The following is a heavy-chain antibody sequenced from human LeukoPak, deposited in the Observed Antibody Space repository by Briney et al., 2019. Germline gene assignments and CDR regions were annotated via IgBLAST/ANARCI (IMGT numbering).Heavy chain of an antibody. J-gene: IGHJ6*02. CDR3: ARGKVDSNYYYYYGMDV. D-gene: IGHD4-11*01. V-gene: IGHV3-13*01. CDR2: VCTAGDT. CDR1: GFTFSSYD. Sequence: AGSLRLSCAASGFTFSSYDMHWVRQAQGKGMEWVSAVCTAGDTYYPGSVKGRFTISRENAKNSLYLQMNSLRAGDTAVYYCARGKVDSNYYYYYGMDVWGQGTTVTVSS.